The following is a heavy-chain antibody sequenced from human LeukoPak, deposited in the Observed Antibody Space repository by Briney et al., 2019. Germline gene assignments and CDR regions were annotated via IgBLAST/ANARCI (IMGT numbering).Heavy chain of an antibody. Sequence: GGSLRLSCAASGFTVSSNYMSWVRQAPGKGLEWVSVIYGGGSTFYADSVKGRFTISRDNPKNTLYLQLNSLRAEDTAVYYCARHRYTSSSGYYYYYMDVWGKGTTVTVSS. J-gene: IGHJ6*03. CDR1: GFTVSSNY. CDR3: ARHRYTSSSGYYYYYMDV. D-gene: IGHD6-6*01. CDR2: IYGGGST. V-gene: IGHV3-53*01.